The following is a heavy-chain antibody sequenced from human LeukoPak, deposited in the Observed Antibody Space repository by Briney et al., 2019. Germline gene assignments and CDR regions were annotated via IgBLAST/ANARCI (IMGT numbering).Heavy chain of an antibody. J-gene: IGHJ4*02. CDR3: ARVERYFDWSLDY. Sequence: PSETLSLTCTVSGGSINNRYWNWIRQPAGKGLEWIGYIYYSGSTYYNPSLKGRVTISVDTSKNQFSLKLSSVTAADTAVYYCARVERYFDWSLDYWGQGTLVTVSS. D-gene: IGHD3-9*01. CDR1: GGSINNRY. CDR2: IYYSGST. V-gene: IGHV4-59*06.